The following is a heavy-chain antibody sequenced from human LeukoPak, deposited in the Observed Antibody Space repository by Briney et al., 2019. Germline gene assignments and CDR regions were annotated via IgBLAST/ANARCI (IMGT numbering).Heavy chain of an antibody. V-gene: IGHV4-4*09. D-gene: IGHD1-26*01. CDR2: TFTSGGT. CDR1: GGSMSPYY. CDR3: ARQPFPLREDHFDF. Sequence: PSETLSLTCTVSGGSMSPYYWSWIRQTPGKGLEGIGYTFTSGGTNYNASLAGRGTISVGTSKNQFSLKMTSVTAADTAVYYCARQPFPLREDHFDFWGQGTLVTVSS. J-gene: IGHJ4*02.